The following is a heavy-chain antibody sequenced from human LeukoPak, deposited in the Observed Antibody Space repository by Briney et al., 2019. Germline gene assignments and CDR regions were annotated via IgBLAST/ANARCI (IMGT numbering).Heavy chain of an antibody. CDR3: ARDRIVGATLAY. CDR2: INPSGGST. V-gene: IGHV1-46*01. Sequence: ASVTVSCKASGYTFTIYYMHWVRQAPGQGLEWMGIINPSGGSTSYAQKFQGRVTMTRDTSTSTVYMELSSLRSEDTAVYYCARDRIVGATLAYWGQGTLVTVSS. CDR1: GYTFTIYY. D-gene: IGHD1-26*01. J-gene: IGHJ4*02.